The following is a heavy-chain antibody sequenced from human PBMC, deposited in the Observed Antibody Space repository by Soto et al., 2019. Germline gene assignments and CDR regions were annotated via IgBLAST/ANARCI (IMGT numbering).Heavy chain of an antibody. V-gene: IGHV5-51*01. CDR3: ARHATYYDILSGYCFDY. J-gene: IGHJ4*02. Sequence: PGESLKISCQGSGYSFSTYWIAWVRQVPGKGLEWMGIISPGDSDTKYSQSFQGQVTISADKSISTAYLQWNSLKASDTAMYYCARHATYYDILSGYCFDYWGQGTLVTVSS. D-gene: IGHD3-9*01. CDR1: GYSFSTYW. CDR2: ISPGDSDT.